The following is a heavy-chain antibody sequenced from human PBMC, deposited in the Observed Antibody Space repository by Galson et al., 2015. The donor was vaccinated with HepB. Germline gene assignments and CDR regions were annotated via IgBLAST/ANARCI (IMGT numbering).Heavy chain of an antibody. CDR2: ISYDGSNK. CDR3: AKDLAIEGWYYFDY. CDR1: GFTFSSYG. J-gene: IGHJ4*02. V-gene: IGHV3-30*18. Sequence: SLRLSCAASGFTFSSYGMHWVRQAPGKGLEWVAVISYDGSNKYYADSVKGRFTISRDNSKNTLYLQMNSLRAEDTAVYYCAKDLAIEGWYYFDYWGQGTLVTVSS. D-gene: IGHD6-19*01.